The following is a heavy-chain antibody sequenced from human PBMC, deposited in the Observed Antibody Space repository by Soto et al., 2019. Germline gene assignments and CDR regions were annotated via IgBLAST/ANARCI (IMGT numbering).Heavy chain of an antibody. D-gene: IGHD5-18*01. CDR2: IYSGGST. J-gene: IGHJ4*02. Sequence: EVQLVESGGGLVQPGGSLRLSCAASGFTVSGSYMSWVRQAPGKGLEWVSVIYSGGSTYYADSVKGRFTISRDNSKNTLYLQMNSLRAEDTAVYYCARERGYSYGTWDYWGQGTLVTVSS. CDR3: ARERGYSYGTWDY. V-gene: IGHV3-66*01. CDR1: GFTVSGSY.